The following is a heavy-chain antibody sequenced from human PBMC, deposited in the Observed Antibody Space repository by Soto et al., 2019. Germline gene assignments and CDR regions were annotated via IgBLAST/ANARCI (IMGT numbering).Heavy chain of an antibody. CDR1: GYTFTSYG. CDR3: ARDSGPYSSSWNWFDP. D-gene: IGHD6-13*01. Sequence: ASVKVSCKASGYTFTSYGISWVRQAPGQGLEWMGWISAYNGNTNYAQKLQGRVTMTTDTSTSTAYMELRSLRSDDTAVYYCARDSGPYSSSWNWFDPWGQGTLVTVSS. V-gene: IGHV1-18*01. CDR2: ISAYNGNT. J-gene: IGHJ5*02.